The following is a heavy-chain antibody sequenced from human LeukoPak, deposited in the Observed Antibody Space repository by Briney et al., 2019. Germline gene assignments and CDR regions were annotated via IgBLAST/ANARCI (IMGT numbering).Heavy chain of an antibody. CDR3: AKDALLRQYYFDY. CDR1: GFTFSSYA. J-gene: IGHJ4*02. Sequence: GGSLRLSCAASGFTFSSYAMSWVRQAPGKGLEWVSAISGSGGSTYYADSVRGRFTVSRDNSKNTLYLQMNSLRAEDTAVYYCAKDALLRQYYFDYWGQGTLVTVSP. D-gene: IGHD1-26*01. CDR2: ISGSGGST. V-gene: IGHV3-23*01.